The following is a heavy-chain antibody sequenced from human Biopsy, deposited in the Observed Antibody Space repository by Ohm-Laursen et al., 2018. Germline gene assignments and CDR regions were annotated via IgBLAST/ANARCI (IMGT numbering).Heavy chain of an antibody. CDR1: GFSFSGYG. Sequence: SLRLSCTASGFSFSGYGMHWVRQAPGKGLAWVAVISDDGRTKYYIDSVRGRFTISRDNSKNTLYLQMNSLRAEDTAVFYCAKDLRNNNWGVENWGQGTLVTVSS. V-gene: IGHV3-30*18. D-gene: IGHD7-27*01. CDR2: ISDDGRTK. J-gene: IGHJ4*02. CDR3: AKDLRNNNWGVEN.